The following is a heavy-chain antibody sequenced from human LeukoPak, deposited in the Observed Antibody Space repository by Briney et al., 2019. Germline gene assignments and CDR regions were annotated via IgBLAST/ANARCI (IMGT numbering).Heavy chain of an antibody. CDR3: AKGTHMDV. CDR1: GGSISSSSYY. V-gene: IGHV3-23*01. Sequence: ETLSLTCTVSGGSISSSSYYWGWIRQAPGKGLEWVSSISASGGSTYYADSVKGRFTISRDNSKNTVYLQMNSLRAEDTAVYYCAKGTHMDVWGKGTTVTISS. J-gene: IGHJ6*03. CDR2: ISASGGST. D-gene: IGHD2-2*01.